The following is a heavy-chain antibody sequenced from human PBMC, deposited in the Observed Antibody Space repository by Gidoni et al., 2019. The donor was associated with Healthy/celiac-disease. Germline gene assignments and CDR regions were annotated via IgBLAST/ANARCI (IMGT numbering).Heavy chain of an antibody. J-gene: IGHJ6*02. V-gene: IGHV2-70*15. CDR3: ARILAAAGSAESYYYYGMDV. D-gene: IGHD6-13*01. Sequence: QVTLRESGPALVKPTQTLTLTCTFSGFSLSTSGMCVSWIRQPPGKALEWLARIDWDDDKYYSTSLKTRLTISKDTSKNQVVLTMTNMDPVDTATYYCARILAAAGSAESYYYYGMDVWGQGTTVTVSS. CDR2: IDWDDDK. CDR1: GFSLSTSGMC.